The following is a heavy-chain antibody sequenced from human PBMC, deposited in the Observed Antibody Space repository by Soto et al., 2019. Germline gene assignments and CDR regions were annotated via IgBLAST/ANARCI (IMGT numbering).Heavy chain of an antibody. CDR1: GFTFADYG. Sequence: EVQLVESGGGLVQPGRSLRLSCAASGFTFADYGMHWVRQAPGKGRGWVSGITWNSGSIDYADSVKGRFTISRDNAKNSLYLQMNSLRAEDTALYYCAKDILWGGSEDYYYYGMDVWGQGTTVTVSS. V-gene: IGHV3-9*01. J-gene: IGHJ6*02. CDR3: AKDILWGGSEDYYYYGMDV. D-gene: IGHD1-26*01. CDR2: ITWNSGSI.